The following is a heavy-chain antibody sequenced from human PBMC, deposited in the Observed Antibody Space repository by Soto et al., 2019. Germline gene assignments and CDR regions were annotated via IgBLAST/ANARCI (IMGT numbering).Heavy chain of an antibody. CDR1: GFTFSSYW. CDR3: ARVRRDFWSGYYTETFDY. CDR2: IKQDGSEK. V-gene: IGHV3-7*01. D-gene: IGHD3-3*01. J-gene: IGHJ4*02. Sequence: GGSLRLSCAASGFTFSSYWMSWVRQAPGKGLEWVANIKQDGSEKYYVDSVKGRFTISRDNAKNSLYLQMNSLRAEDTAVYYCARVRRDFWSGYYTETFDYWGQGTLVTVSS.